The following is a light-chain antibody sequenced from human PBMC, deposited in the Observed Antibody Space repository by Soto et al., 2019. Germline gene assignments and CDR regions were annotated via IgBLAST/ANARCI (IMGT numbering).Light chain of an antibody. CDR1: SSDVGGYNY. V-gene: IGLV2-14*01. J-gene: IGLJ1*01. Sequence: QSALTQPASVSGSPAQSITISCTGTSSDVGGYNYVSWYQQHPGKAPKLMIYEVNNRPSGVSNRFSGSKSGDTASLTISGLQAEDEADYFCSSYAGSNNFVFGTGTKLTVL. CDR2: EVN. CDR3: SSYAGSNNFV.